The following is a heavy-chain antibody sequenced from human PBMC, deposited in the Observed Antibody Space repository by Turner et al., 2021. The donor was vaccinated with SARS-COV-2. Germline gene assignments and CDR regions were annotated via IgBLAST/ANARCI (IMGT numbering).Heavy chain of an antibody. J-gene: IGHJ3*02. CDR2: MYYSGST. CDR3: ARAVVAATLHDAFDM. V-gene: IGHV4-31*03. Sequence: QVQLQESGPGLVKPSQTLSLTCTVSGGSISSGGHYWSWIRQHPGNGLEWIGYMYYSGSTYYNPSLKSRVTISEDTSQNQFSLKLSSVTAADTAVYYCARAVVAATLHDAFDMWGQGTVVTVSS. CDR1: GGSISSGGHY. D-gene: IGHD2-15*01.